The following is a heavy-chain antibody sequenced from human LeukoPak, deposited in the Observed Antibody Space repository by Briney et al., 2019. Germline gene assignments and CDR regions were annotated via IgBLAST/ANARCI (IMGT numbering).Heavy chain of an antibody. CDR2: ILPDGSAK. V-gene: IGHV3-7*01. J-gene: IGHJ4*02. D-gene: IGHD2-15*01. CDR3: AVVVAAIIDY. CDR1: GFTFSSYW. Sequence: GGSLRLSCAASGFTFSSYWMSWVRQAPGKGLEWVANILPDGSAKNYVDSVKGRFTISRDNAKNSLYLQMNSLRAEDTAVYYCAVVVAAIIDYWGQGTLVTVSS.